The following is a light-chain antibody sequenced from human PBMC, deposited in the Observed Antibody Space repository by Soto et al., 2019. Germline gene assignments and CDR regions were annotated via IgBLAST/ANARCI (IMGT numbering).Light chain of an antibody. CDR3: QQYHTYPCT. J-gene: IGKJ1*01. V-gene: IGKV1-5*03. Sequence: DIQMTQSPSTLSASVGDRVTITCRASQSISSWLAWYQQKPGKAPKLLIYKASSLESGVPSRFSGSGSGTEFTLTISSLQPDDFATYYCQQYHTYPCTFGQGTKVEI. CDR2: KAS. CDR1: QSISSW.